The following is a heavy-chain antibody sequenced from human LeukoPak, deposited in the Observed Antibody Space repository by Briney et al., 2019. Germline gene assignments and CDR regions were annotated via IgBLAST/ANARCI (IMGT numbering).Heavy chain of an antibody. CDR2: MNPNSGNT. V-gene: IGHV1-8*02. J-gene: IGHJ5*02. Sequence: GASVKVSCKASGYTFTSYGISWVRQAPGQGLEWMGWMNPNSGNTGYAQKFQGRVTMTRNTSISTAYMELSSLRSEDTAVYYCAIVSEGGFDPWGQGTLVTVSS. CDR3: AIVSEGGFDP. CDR1: GYTFTSYG.